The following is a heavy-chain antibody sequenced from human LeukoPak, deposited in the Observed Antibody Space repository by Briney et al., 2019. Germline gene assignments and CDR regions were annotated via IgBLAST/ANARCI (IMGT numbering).Heavy chain of an antibody. CDR2: ISGSGDYT. V-gene: IGHV3-23*01. Sequence: GGSLRLSCAASGFTFNSYAMNWARQAPGKGLEWVSSISGSGDYTYYADSVKGRFTISRDNSKNTLYLQMNSLRAEDTAVYYCAKRAENSSGYYLYYFDYWGQGILVTVSS. D-gene: IGHD3-22*01. CDR3: AKRAENSSGYYLYYFDY. CDR1: GFTFNSYA. J-gene: IGHJ4*02.